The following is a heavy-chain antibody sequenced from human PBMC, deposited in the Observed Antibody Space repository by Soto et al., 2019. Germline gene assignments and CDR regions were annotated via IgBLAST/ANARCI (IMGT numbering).Heavy chain of an antibody. D-gene: IGHD3-10*01. V-gene: IGHV3-30*18. J-gene: IGHJ3*02. CDR3: AKGRRLGELLDAFDI. CDR1: GFTFSSYC. Sequence: QPXGCLRLPCAASGFTFSSYCMHWVRQAPGKGLEWVAVISYDGSNKYYADSVKGRFTISRDNSKNTLYLQMNSLRAEDTAVYYCAKGRRLGELLDAFDIWGQGTMVTVSS. CDR2: ISYDGSNK.